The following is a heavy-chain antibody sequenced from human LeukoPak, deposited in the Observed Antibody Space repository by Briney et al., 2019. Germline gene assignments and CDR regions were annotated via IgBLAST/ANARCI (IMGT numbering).Heavy chain of an antibody. CDR2: IYYSGST. CDR1: GGSVSSGSYY. Sequence: PSETLSLTCTVSGGSVSSGSYYWSWIRQPPGKGLEWIGYIYYSGSTNYNPSLKSRVTISVDTSKNQFSLKLSSVTAADTAVYYCARLRYFDWFQNPHYFDYWGQGTLVTVSS. D-gene: IGHD3-9*01. V-gene: IGHV4-61*01. CDR3: ARLRYFDWFQNPHYFDY. J-gene: IGHJ4*02.